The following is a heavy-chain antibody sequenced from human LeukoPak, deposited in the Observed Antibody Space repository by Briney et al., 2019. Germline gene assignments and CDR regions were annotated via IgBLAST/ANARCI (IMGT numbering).Heavy chain of an antibody. V-gene: IGHV4-31*03. CDR1: GGSISSGGYY. CDR3: ARSIYGGNSEVDY. CDR2: IYYSGST. D-gene: IGHD4-23*01. Sequence: SETLSLTCTVSGGSISSGGYYWSWIRQHPGNGLEWIGYIYYSGSTYYNPSLKSRVTISVDTSKNQFSLKLSSVTAADTAVYYCARSIYGGNSEVDYWGQGTLVTVSS. J-gene: IGHJ4*02.